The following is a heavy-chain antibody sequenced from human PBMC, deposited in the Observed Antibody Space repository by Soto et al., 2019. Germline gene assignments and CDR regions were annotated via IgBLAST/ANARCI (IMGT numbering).Heavy chain of an antibody. CDR3: ATSQKGYNWNYFDH. J-gene: IGHJ4*02. Sequence: SETLSLTCAVSGGSVSGSYYYWAWLRQSPGKGPEWIGSVFHTGFTSYNPSLESRVSVSVDTSKSQFSLKLSAVTASDTAVYYCATSQKGYNWNYFDHWGQGALVTAPQ. D-gene: IGHD1-1*01. CDR2: VFHTGFT. V-gene: IGHV4-39*01. CDR1: GGSVSGSYYY.